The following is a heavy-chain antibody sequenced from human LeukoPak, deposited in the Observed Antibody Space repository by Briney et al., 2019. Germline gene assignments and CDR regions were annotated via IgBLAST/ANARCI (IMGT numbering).Heavy chain of an antibody. CDR1: GFNFRAYW. Sequence: GGSLRLSCTTSGFNFRAYWMSWVRQAPGKGLEWVANIKQDGSEKYYVASVKGRFTISRDNAKNSLYLQMNSLRAEDTAVYYCARRYFDYWGPGTLVTVSS. CDR2: IKQDGSEK. J-gene: IGHJ4*02. V-gene: IGHV3-7*01. CDR3: ARRYFDY.